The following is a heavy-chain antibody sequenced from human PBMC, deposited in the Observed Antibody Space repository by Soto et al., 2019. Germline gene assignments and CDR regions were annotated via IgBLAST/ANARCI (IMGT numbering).Heavy chain of an antibody. Sequence: GVSLRLSCAASGFTVSSNDISWVRQAPGEGLEWVSVIYSGGSTYYADSVKGRFTISRDNSKNTLYLQINSLRAEDTAIYYCTRDLELHYWGQGTLVNVSS. CDR1: GFTVSSND. D-gene: IGHD1-1*01. CDR2: IYSGGST. J-gene: IGHJ4*02. CDR3: TRDLELHY. V-gene: IGHV3-53*01.